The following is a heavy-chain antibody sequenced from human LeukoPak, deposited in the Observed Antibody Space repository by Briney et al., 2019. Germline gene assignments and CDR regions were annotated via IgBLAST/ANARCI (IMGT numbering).Heavy chain of an antibody. CDR3: ARAPGNYYDSSGYYTYWDY. V-gene: IGHV3-48*01. J-gene: IGHJ4*02. CDR1: GFPFSSYS. CDR2: ISGSDTTI. Sequence: GGSLRLSCAASGFPFSSYSMNWVRQAPGKGLEWVSYISGSDTTIYYADSVKGRFTRSRDNDKNSLYLQMNSLRAEDTAVYYCARAPGNYYDSSGYYTYWDYWGQGTLVTVSS. D-gene: IGHD3-22*01.